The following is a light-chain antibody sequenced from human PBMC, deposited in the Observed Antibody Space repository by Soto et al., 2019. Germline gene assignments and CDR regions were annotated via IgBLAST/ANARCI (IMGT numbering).Light chain of an antibody. Sequence: QSALTQPPSASGSLGQSFTISCSGASSDIGGYNYVAWYQQHPGKAPKLIIYEVNKRPSGVPDRFSGSKSGNTASLTVSGLQAEDEADYSCSSYAGGNNLLFGGGTKVTVL. V-gene: IGLV2-8*01. J-gene: IGLJ3*02. CDR1: SSDIGGYNY. CDR3: SSYAGGNNLL. CDR2: EVN.